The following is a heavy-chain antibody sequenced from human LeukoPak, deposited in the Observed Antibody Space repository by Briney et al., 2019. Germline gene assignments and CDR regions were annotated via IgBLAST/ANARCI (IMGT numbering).Heavy chain of an antibody. CDR2: ISYTGDST. V-gene: IGHV3-11*04. CDR1: GFTLSDYY. D-gene: IGHD5-18*01. J-gene: IGHJ4*02. Sequence: GGSLRLSCAASGFTLSDYYMIWIRQAPGKGLEWVSYISYTGDSTYHADSVKGRFTISRDNAKNSVYLQMNSLRAEDTALYYCARPRRGYSYGFFDYWGQGTLVSVSS. CDR3: ARPRRGYSYGFFDY.